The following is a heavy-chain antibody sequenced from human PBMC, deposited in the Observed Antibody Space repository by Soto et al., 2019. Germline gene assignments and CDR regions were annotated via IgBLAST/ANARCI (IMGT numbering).Heavy chain of an antibody. V-gene: IGHV4-39*01. Sequence: SETLSLTCTVTGVSIGTSGDYWGWVRQPPGKGLEWIGSVYRTGSVYYNPSLYNPSPESRLSITVDTSKNQFSLKLRSVTAADTAVYYCVDVFTGSTFGYWGQGTLVTVSS. CDR1: GVSIGTSGDY. D-gene: IGHD3-9*01. CDR3: VDVFTGSTFGY. J-gene: IGHJ4*02. CDR2: VYRTGSV.